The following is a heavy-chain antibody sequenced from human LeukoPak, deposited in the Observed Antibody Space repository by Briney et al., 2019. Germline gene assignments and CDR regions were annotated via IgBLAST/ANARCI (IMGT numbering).Heavy chain of an antibody. Sequence: ASVKVSCKASGYTFTSYDINWVRQATGQGLEWMGWMNPNSGNTGYAQKFQGRVTMTRNTSISTAYMELSSLRSEDTAVYYCARASSSSWYKSPGYYYYMDVWGKGTTVAISS. D-gene: IGHD6-13*01. CDR3: ARASSSSWYKSPGYYYYMDV. CDR1: GYTFTSYD. V-gene: IGHV1-8*01. CDR2: MNPNSGNT. J-gene: IGHJ6*03.